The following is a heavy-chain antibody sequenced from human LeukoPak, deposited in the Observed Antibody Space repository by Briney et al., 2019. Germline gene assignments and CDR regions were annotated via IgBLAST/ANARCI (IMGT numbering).Heavy chain of an antibody. Sequence: GGSLRLSCAASGFSFSTYAMSWVRQAPGKGLEWVSGVNGSGGSTSYADSVKGRFTIFRDNSKNTVYLQMNSLRVEDTAVYYCAKSLYGGCDYWGQGTVVTVSS. J-gene: IGHJ4*02. V-gene: IGHV3-23*01. CDR1: GFSFSTYA. CDR2: VNGSGGST. D-gene: IGHD3-16*02. CDR3: AKSLYGGCDY.